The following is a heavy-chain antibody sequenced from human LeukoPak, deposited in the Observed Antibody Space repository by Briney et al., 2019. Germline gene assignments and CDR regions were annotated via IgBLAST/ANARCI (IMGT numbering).Heavy chain of an antibody. Sequence: GGSLRLSCAASGFTFSDYSMHWVRQAPGKGLNWVAFIRYDGNNKYYADSVKGRFTISRDNSKNTLYLQMNSLRAEDTAVYYCARGGAYGSYLVDYWGQGTLVTVSS. CDR2: IRYDGNNK. J-gene: IGHJ4*02. CDR1: GFTFSDYS. D-gene: IGHD4-17*01. V-gene: IGHV3-30*02. CDR3: ARGGAYGSYLVDY.